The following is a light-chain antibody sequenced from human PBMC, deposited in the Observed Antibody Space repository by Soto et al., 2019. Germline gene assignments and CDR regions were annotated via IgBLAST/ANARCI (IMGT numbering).Light chain of an antibody. CDR1: QSISSY. Sequence: DIQMTQSPSSLSASVGDRVTITCRARQSISSYLNWYQQKPGKAPKLLIYAASSLQSGVPSRFSGSGSVTDFTLTISSLQPEDFATDYCQQSYCTPITFGPGTKVDIK. J-gene: IGKJ3*01. CDR2: AAS. V-gene: IGKV1-39*01. CDR3: QQSYCTPIT.